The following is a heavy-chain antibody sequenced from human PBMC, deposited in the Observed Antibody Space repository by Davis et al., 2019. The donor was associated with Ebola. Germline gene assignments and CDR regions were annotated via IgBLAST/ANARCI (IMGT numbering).Heavy chain of an antibody. D-gene: IGHD3-3*01. CDR1: GFTFSAYA. J-gene: IGHJ6*03. CDR3: ATVPISYGPGYMDV. Sequence: PGGSLRLSCAASGFTFSAYAMSWVRQAPGKGLEWVSSIHSSGPNTYYADSVKGRFTISRNNSKNTLYLQLHSLSAEDSAVYRCATVPISYGPGYMDVWGNGTTVTVSS. CDR2: IHSSGPNT. V-gene: IGHV3-23*01.